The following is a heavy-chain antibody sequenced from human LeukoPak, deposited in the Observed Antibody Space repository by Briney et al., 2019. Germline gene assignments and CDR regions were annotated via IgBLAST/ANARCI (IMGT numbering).Heavy chain of an antibody. D-gene: IGHD1-26*01. V-gene: IGHV3-23*01. Sequence: GGSLRLSCVASGFTFSSYALSWVRQAPGKGLEWVSSVSTSGGTTYSADSVKGRFTISRDNSKNTLYLQMNSLGAEDTAVFYCARSSRRVGASTPYYYYFYMDVWGKGTTVTVSS. CDR2: VSTSGGTT. CDR3: ARSSRRVGASTPYYYYFYMDV. J-gene: IGHJ6*03. CDR1: GFTFSSYA.